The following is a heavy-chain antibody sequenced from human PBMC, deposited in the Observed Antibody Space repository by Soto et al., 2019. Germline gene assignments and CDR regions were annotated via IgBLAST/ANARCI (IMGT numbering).Heavy chain of an antibody. D-gene: IGHD2-2*01. CDR1: GYTFTNFG. CDR2: ISAYTDTP. Sequence: ASVKVSCKASGYTFTNFGVTWVRRAPGQGLEWMGWISAYTDTPNYAQKFQGRVTMTIDTSTSTAYMDLRSLTSDDTAVYYCARVIPGVEAWLAPGGQGTLVTVS. J-gene: IGHJ5*02. CDR3: ARVIPGVEAWLAP. V-gene: IGHV1-18*01.